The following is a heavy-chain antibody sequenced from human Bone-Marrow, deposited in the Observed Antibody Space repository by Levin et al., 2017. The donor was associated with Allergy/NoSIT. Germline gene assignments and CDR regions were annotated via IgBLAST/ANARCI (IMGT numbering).Heavy chain of an antibody. CDR1: GGSISSYY. CDR2: IYYSGST. Sequence: PSETLSLTCTVSGGSISSYYWSWIRQPPGKGLEWIGYIYYSGSTNYNPSLKSRVTISVDTSKNQFSLKLSSVTAADTAVYYCARERVTTVWNYENWFDPWGQGTLVTVSS. D-gene: IGHD1-7*01. V-gene: IGHV4-59*01. CDR3: ARERVTTVWNYENWFDP. J-gene: IGHJ5*02.